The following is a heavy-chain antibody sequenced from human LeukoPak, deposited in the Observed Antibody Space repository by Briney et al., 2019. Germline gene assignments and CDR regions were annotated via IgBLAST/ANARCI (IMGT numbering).Heavy chain of an antibody. Sequence: PGGSLRLSCAASGFKFSTYWMTWLRQSPGKGLEWVANINQDGSEKYYVDSVKGRFNISRKNAKSSLYLQMNSLRAEDTAVYYCASYGDYGPSYYHQYMDVWGKGTTVTVSS. CDR3: ASYGDYGPSYYHQYMDV. D-gene: IGHD4-17*01. V-gene: IGHV3-7*01. CDR2: INQDGSEK. J-gene: IGHJ6*03. CDR1: GFKFSTYW.